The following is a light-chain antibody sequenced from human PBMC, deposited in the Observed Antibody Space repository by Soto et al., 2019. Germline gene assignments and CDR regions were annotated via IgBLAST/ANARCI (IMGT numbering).Light chain of an antibody. V-gene: IGKV3-15*01. J-gene: IGKJ1*01. Sequence: EIVMTQSPTTLSVSPGERATLSCRASQTISSKLAWYQQKPGQAPRLLIYAASTRATGIPDRFSGSGSGTDFTLTISSLQSDDFAVYFCQQYYSWRTFGQGTKVDIK. CDR2: AAS. CDR3: QQYYSWRT. CDR1: QTISSK.